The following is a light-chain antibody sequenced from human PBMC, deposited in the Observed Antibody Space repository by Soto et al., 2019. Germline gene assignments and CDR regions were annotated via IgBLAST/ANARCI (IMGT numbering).Light chain of an antibody. CDR2: GAS. V-gene: IGKV3-15*01. J-gene: IGKJ5*01. Sequence: EIVMKMSPATVSVSQRERATLYCRASQSVSSNLAWYQQKPGQAPRLLIYGASTRATGIPARFSGSGSGTEFTLTISSLQSEDFATYYCQQYNTYSTFGQGTRLEIK. CDR3: QQYNTYST. CDR1: QSVSSN.